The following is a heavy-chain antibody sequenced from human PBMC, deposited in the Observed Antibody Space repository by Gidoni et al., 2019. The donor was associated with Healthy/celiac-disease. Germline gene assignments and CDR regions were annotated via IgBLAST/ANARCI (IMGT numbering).Heavy chain of an antibody. D-gene: IGHD1-26*01. Sequence: QVQLVQSGAEVKKPGASVTVSCKASGYTFTIYGISWVRQAPGQGLEWMGWISAYNGNTNYAQKLQGRVTMTTDTSTSTAYMELRSLRSDDTAVYYCARDLSRYSGSPSCFDYWGQGTLVTVSS. CDR3: ARDLSRYSGSPSCFDY. CDR1: GYTFTIYG. CDR2: ISAYNGNT. J-gene: IGHJ4*02. V-gene: IGHV1-18*04.